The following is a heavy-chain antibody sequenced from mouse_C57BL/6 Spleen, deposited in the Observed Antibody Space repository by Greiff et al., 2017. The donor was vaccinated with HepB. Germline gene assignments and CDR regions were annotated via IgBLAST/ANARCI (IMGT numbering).Heavy chain of an antibody. CDR1: GYTFTSYW. CDR2: IDPSDSYT. Sequence: QVQLQQPGAELVMPGASVKLSCKASGYTFTSYWMHWVKQRPGQGLEWIGEIDPSDSYTNYNQKVKGKSTLTVDKSSSTAYMQLSSLTSEDSAVYYCARRGNYFDYWGQGTTLTVSS. J-gene: IGHJ2*01. CDR3: ARRGNYFDY. V-gene: IGHV1-69*01.